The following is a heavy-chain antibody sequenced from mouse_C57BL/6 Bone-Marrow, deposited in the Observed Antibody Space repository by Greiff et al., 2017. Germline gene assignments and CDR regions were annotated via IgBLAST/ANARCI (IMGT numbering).Heavy chain of an antibody. Sequence: QVHVKQSGPGLVQPSQSLSITCTVSGFSLTSYGVHWVRQSPGKGLEWLGVIWSGGSTDYNAAFISRLSISKDNSKSQVFFKMNSLQADDTAIYYCARAYYSNPEGFAYWGQGTLVTVSA. CDR3: ARAYYSNPEGFAY. V-gene: IGHV2-2*01. D-gene: IGHD2-5*01. CDR2: IWSGGST. J-gene: IGHJ3*01. CDR1: GFSLTSYG.